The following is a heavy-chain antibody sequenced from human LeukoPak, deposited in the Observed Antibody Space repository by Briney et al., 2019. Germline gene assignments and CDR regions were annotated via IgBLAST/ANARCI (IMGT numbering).Heavy chain of an antibody. Sequence: PSETLSLTCAVYGGSFSGYYWSWIRQPPGKGLEWIGEINHSGSTNYNPSLKSRVTISVDTSKSQFSLKLSSVTAADTAVYYCARRPSRGYYYDSSGYYFDYWGQGTLVTVSS. CDR1: GGSFSGYY. CDR2: INHSGST. V-gene: IGHV4-34*01. J-gene: IGHJ4*02. D-gene: IGHD3-22*01. CDR3: ARRPSRGYYYDSSGYYFDY.